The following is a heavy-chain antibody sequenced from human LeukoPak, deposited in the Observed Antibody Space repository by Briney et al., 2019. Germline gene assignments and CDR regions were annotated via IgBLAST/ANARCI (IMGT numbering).Heavy chain of an antibody. CDR1: GGTFSSYA. CDR3: ARGAIAVAGTPFGY. D-gene: IGHD6-19*01. Sequence: GASVKVSCKASGGTFSSYAISWVRQAPGQGLEWMGGIIPIFGTANYAQKFQGRVTITTDESTSTAYMELSSLRSEDTAVYYCARGAIAVAGTPFGYRGQGTLVTVSS. J-gene: IGHJ4*02. V-gene: IGHV1-69*05. CDR2: IIPIFGTA.